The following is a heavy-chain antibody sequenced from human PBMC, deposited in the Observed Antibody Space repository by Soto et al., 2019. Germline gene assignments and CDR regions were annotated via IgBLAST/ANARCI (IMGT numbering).Heavy chain of an antibody. CDR1: GGSISSSPYY. V-gene: IGHV4-39*02. CDR2: IYYTAST. J-gene: IGHJ3*02. CDR3: ARRGGATVTPADGFDI. D-gene: IGHD4-17*01. Sequence: QLQLQESGPGLAKPSETLSLTCTVSGGSISSSPYYWDWIRQPPGKGLEWIGSIYYTASTYYNPSLKSPVTLSIDTSKNHFSLKLKSVTAADAAVYYCARRGGATVTPADGFDIWGQGTMVTVSP.